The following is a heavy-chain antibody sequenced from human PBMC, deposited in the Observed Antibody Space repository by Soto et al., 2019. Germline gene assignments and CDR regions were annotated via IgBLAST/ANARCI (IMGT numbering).Heavy chain of an antibody. V-gene: IGHV4-30-4*01. CDR3: ASYSLYGMAV. CDR2: IYYSGNN. CDR1: GGSISSGYYY. Sequence: SETLSLTCSVSGGSISSGYYYWIWMRQPPGKGLEWIGNIYYSGNNYYNPSLKSRLIISIDTSKNPFSLKVGSVTAADTDVYYCASYSLYGMAVWGQGTTVT. D-gene: IGHD2-21*01. J-gene: IGHJ6*02.